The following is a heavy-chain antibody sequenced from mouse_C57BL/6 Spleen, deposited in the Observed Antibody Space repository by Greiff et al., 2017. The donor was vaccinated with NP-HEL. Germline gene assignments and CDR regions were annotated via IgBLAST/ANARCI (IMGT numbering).Heavy chain of an antibody. CDR2: IYPGDGDT. CDR3: ARSTVVAPYYAMDY. CDR1: GYAFSSSW. V-gene: IGHV1-82*01. Sequence: VQGVESGPELVKPGASVKISCKASGYAFSSSWMNWVKQRPGKGLEWIGRIYPGDGDTNYNGKFKGKATLTADKSSSTAYMQLSSLTSEDSAVYFCARSTVVAPYYAMDYWGQGTSVTVSS. D-gene: IGHD1-1*01. J-gene: IGHJ4*01.